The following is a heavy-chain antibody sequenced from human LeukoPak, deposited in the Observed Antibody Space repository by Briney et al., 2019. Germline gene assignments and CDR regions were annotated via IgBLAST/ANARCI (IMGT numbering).Heavy chain of an antibody. D-gene: IGHD3-10*01. CDR2: INPSGGAT. V-gene: IGHV1-46*01. Sequence: GASVKVSCKASGYTFTSYDINWVRQAPGQGLEWLGVINPSGGATSYAQKFPGRVTMTRDTSTSTVYMELSSLRPDDTAVYYCARVSASGGFDDHWGQGSLVTVSS. CDR1: GYTFTSYD. CDR3: ARVSASGGFDDH. J-gene: IGHJ5*02.